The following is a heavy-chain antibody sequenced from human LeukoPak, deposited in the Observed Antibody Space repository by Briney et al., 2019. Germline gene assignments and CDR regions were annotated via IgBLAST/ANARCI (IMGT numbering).Heavy chain of an antibody. CDR1: GYTFTSYD. D-gene: IGHD3-10*01. CDR2: MNPNSGNT. V-gene: IGHV1-8*01. CDR3: ARDLTMVRGVATRGFDP. Sequence: ASVKVSCKASGYTFTSYDINWVRQATGQGLEWMGWMNPNSGNTGYAQKFQGRVTMTRNTSISTAYMELSSLRSEDTAVYYCARDLTMVRGVATRGFDPWGQGTLVTVSS. J-gene: IGHJ5*02.